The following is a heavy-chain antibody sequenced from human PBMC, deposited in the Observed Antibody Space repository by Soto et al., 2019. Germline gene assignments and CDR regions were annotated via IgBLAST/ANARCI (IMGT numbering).Heavy chain of an antibody. D-gene: IGHD3-10*01. Sequence: GGSLRLSCAASGFTFSSYAMSWVRQAPGKGLEWVSAISGSGGSTYYADSVKGRFTISRDNSKNTLYLQMNSLRAEDTAVYYCAKTASHYYGSGSYYHDYWGQGTQVTVSS. CDR2: ISGSGGST. CDR1: GFTFSSYA. V-gene: IGHV3-23*01. J-gene: IGHJ4*02. CDR3: AKTASHYYGSGSYYHDY.